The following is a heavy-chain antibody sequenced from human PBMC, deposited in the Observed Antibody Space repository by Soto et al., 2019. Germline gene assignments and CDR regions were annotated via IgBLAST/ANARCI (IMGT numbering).Heavy chain of an antibody. CDR3: AIDLYYYGSGSYSGRGYYYGMDF. CDR2: IIPIFGTA. CDR1: GGTFSSYA. V-gene: IGHV1-69*01. J-gene: IGHJ6*01. D-gene: IGHD3-10*01. Sequence: QVQLVQSGAEVKKPGSSVKVSCKASGGTFSSYAISWVRQAPGQGLEWMGGIIPIFGTANYAQKFQGRVTITAVESTDTAYMELNSLSAEDTAVYYCAIDLYYYGSGSYSGRGYYYGMDFW.